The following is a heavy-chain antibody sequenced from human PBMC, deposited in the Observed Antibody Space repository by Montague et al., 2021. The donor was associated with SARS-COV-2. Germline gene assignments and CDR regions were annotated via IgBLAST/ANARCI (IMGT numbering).Heavy chain of an antibody. Sequence: SLRLSCAVSGFTFDDYGMSWVRQAPGKGLEWVSGISRSGDRTAYGDSVKGRFTISRDNAKNSLYLQMNSLRAEDTAFYYCSRGGGMIGGVVDFWGQGILVTVSS. CDR3: SRGGGMIGGVVDF. CDR1: GFTFDDYG. CDR2: ISRSGDRT. J-gene: IGHJ4*02. D-gene: IGHD3-16*01. V-gene: IGHV3-20*04.